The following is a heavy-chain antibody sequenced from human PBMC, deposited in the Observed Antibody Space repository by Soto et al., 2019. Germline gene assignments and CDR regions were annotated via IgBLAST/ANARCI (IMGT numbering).Heavy chain of an antibody. CDR1: GGSISSSNW. V-gene: IGHV4-4*02. CDR3: ARAGDCENNRCYQRELDV. CDR2: IYHTGST. D-gene: IGHD2-21*02. J-gene: IGHJ6*02. Sequence: SETLSLTCAVSGGSISSSNWWNWVRQSPQKGLEWIGEIYHTGSTNYNPPLKSRVTISVDKSKNQFSLELSSVTAADTAVYYCARAGDCENNRCYQRELDVWGQGTTVTVSS.